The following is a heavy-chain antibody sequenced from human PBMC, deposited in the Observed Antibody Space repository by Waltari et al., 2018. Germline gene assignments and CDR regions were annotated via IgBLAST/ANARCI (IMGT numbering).Heavy chain of an antibody. V-gene: IGHV3-21*01. Sequence: EVQLVESGGGLVKPGGSLRLSCAASGFTFSSYSMNWVRQAPGKGLECVSSISSCSSYIYYADSVKGRFTISRDNAKNSLYLQMNSLRAEDTAVYYCARPTTAAGPHWGQGTLVTVSS. CDR2: ISSCSSYI. CDR3: ARPTTAAGPH. J-gene: IGHJ4*02. CDR1: GFTFSSYS. D-gene: IGHD6-13*01.